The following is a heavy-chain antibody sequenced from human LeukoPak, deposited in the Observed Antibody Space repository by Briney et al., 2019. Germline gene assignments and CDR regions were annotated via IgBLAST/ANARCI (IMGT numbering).Heavy chain of an antibody. CDR3: SRCVDNWNDVDYFDF. CDR1: GYTFSSYG. CDR2: ISVYNDNT. D-gene: IGHD1-20*01. J-gene: IGHJ4*02. Sequence: ASVKVSCKASGYTFSSYGITWVRQAAGQGLEWMGWISVYNDNTYYAQKVQDRVTMTTEMSTSTAYLELRSLRADDTAVYYCSRCVDNWNDVDYFDFWGQGTRVTVSS. V-gene: IGHV1-18*01.